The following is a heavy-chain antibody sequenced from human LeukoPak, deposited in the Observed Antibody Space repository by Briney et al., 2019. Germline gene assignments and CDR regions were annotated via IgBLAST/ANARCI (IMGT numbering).Heavy chain of an antibody. CDR3: AKDRGSSWIFDY. V-gene: IGHV3-33*06. D-gene: IGHD6-13*01. J-gene: IGHJ4*02. Sequence: GGSLRLSCAASGFTFSNYAMHWVRQAPGKGLEWVAVIWYDGSNKYYADSVKGRFTISKDNSRNTLYLQMNSLTAEDTAVYYCAKDRGSSWIFDYWGQGTLVTVSS. CDR2: IWYDGSNK. CDR1: GFTFSNYA.